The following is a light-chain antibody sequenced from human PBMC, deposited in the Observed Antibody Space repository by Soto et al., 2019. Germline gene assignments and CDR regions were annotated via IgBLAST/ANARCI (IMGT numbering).Light chain of an antibody. CDR1: QSVSVNP. CDR2: AAS. V-gene: IGKV3-20*01. J-gene: IGKJ3*01. Sequence: EIVMTQSPATLSVSPGERATLSCRASQSVSVNPLAWYQQKGGQAPRLLIYAASTRATVVPDRFSGTGSGTDFALTISRLENDDSAVYYNQQYGGSPFTFGPGTKVDIK. CDR3: QQYGGSPFT.